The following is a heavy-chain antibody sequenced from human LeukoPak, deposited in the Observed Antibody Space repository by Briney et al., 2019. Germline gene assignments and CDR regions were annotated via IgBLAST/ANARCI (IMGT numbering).Heavy chain of an antibody. V-gene: IGHV1-46*01. CDR1: GYTFTSYY. Sequence: GASVKVSCKASGYTFTSYYMHWVRQAPGQGLEWMGIINPSGGGTSYAQKFQGRVTMTRDTSTSTVYMELSSLRSEDTAVYYCARDPVIAAAGTFYFDYWGQGTLVTVSS. J-gene: IGHJ4*02. CDR2: INPSGGGT. CDR3: ARDPVIAAAGTFYFDY. D-gene: IGHD6-13*01.